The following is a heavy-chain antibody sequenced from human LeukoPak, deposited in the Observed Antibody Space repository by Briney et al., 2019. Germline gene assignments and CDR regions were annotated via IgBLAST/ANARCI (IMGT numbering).Heavy chain of an antibody. D-gene: IGHD5-18*01. CDR1: GFTFSSYG. Sequence: GGSLRLSCAASGFTFSSYGMSWVRQAPGKGLEWVSAISGSGGSTYYADSVKGRFTISRDNSKNTLYLQMNSLRAEDTAVYYCAKSGYSYGYYYFDYWGQGTLVTVSS. CDR3: AKSGYSYGYYYFDY. V-gene: IGHV3-23*01. J-gene: IGHJ4*02. CDR2: ISGSGGST.